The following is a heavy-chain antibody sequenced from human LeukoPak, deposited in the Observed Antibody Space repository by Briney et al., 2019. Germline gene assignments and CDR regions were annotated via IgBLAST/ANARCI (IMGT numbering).Heavy chain of an antibody. CDR2: TVYRSKWSN. CDR3: ARGQNWAFDY. V-gene: IGHV6-1*01. CDR1: GDSVSTNSAA. Sequence: SQTLSLTCAISGDSVSTNSAAWNWIRQSPSRGLEWLGRTVYRSKWSNYYAVSVKSRIIINSDTSKNHFSLQLNSVTPEDTAVYYCARGQNWAFDYWGQGILVTVSS. D-gene: IGHD7-27*01. J-gene: IGHJ4*02.